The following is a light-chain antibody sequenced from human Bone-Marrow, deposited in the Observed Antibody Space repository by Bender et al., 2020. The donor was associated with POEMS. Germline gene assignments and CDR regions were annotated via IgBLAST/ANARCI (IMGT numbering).Light chain of an antibody. J-gene: IGLJ2*01. V-gene: IGLV2-23*03. CDR1: TSDFGSYNL. Sequence: QSALTQPASVSGSPGQSITISCTGSTSDFGSYNLVSWYQQHPGKAPKVLIYEGNKRPSGVSNRFSASKSGNTASLTISALQADGEADYYCCSCAGTNTFDVFGGGTKVTVL. CDR3: CSCAGTNTFDV. CDR2: EGN.